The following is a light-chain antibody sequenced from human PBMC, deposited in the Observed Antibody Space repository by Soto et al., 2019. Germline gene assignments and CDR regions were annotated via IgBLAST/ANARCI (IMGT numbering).Light chain of an antibody. CDR3: QQDANSPLT. CDR1: QSVSSSY. V-gene: IGKV3-20*01. J-gene: IGKJ3*01. CDR2: GAS. Sequence: EIVLTQSPGTLSLSPGEGATLSCRASQSVSSSYLAWYQQKPGQAPRLLIYGASSRATGIPDRFSGSGSGTDFNLTISRLEPEDFAVYYCQQDANSPLTFGPGTKVYIK.